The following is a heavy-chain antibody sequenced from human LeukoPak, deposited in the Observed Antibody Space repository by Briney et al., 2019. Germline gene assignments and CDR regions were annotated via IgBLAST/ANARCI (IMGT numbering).Heavy chain of an antibody. CDR3: AAGGRV. J-gene: IGHJ6*02. V-gene: IGHV3-15*01. Sequence: GGSLRLSCAASGFTFSSYAMNWVRQAPGKGLEWVGRIQSKTDGGTTEYAAPVKGRFTISRDDSTNTLYLQMNSLKTEDTGVYYCAAGGRVWGQGTTVTVSS. D-gene: IGHD3-10*01. CDR1: GFTFSSYA. CDR2: IQSKTDGGTT.